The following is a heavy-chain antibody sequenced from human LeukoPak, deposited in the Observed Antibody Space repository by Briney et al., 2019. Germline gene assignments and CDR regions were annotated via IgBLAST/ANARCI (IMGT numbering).Heavy chain of an antibody. J-gene: IGHJ6*03. V-gene: IGHV4-34*01. Sequence: SETLSLTCAVYGGSFIGYYWSWIRQPPGKGLEWIGEINHSGSTNYNPSLKSRVTISVDTSKNQCSLKLSSVTAADKAGYYCARGRYYYYYYMDVWGKGTTVTISS. CDR2: INHSGST. CDR3: ARGRYYYYYYMDV. CDR1: GGSFIGYY.